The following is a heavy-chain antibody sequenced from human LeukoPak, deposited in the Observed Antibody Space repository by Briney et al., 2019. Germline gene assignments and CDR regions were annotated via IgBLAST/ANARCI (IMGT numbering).Heavy chain of an antibody. V-gene: IGHV3-30*04. J-gene: IGHJ4*02. Sequence: PGGSLRLSCAASGFTFSSYAMHWVRQAPGKGLEWVAVISYDGSNKYYADSVKGRFTISRDNSKNTLYLQMNSLRAEDTAVYYCATYTGGGSSQYYFDYWGQGTLVTVSS. D-gene: IGHD6-13*01. CDR3: ATYTGGGSSQYYFDY. CDR2: ISYDGSNK. CDR1: GFTFSSYA.